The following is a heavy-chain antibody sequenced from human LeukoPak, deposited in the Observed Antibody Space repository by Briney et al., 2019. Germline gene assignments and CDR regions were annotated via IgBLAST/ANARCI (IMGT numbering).Heavy chain of an antibody. CDR2: IYYSGST. CDR3: AKYDSSGYYDY. V-gene: IGHV4-59*11. J-gene: IGHJ4*02. CDR1: GGSISSQY. D-gene: IGHD3-22*01. Sequence: PSETLSLTCTVSGGSISSQYWSWIRQPPGKGLEWIGYIYYSGSTNYNPSLKSRVTISVDTSENQFSLKLSSVTAADTAVYYCAKYDSSGYYDYWGQGTLVTVSS.